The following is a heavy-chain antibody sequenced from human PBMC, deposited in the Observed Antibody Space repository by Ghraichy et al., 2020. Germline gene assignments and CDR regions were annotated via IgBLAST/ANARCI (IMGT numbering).Heavy chain of an antibody. Sequence: SETLSLTCSVSNFPIDSGFYWGWIRPPPGKGLEWIGSIYHTGSTYSNPSLKSRVTLSVDTSKNTLSLKLTSVTAADTAIYFCARESGHDIDDYALAYWGPGTLVTVSS. CDR1: NFPIDSGFY. D-gene: IGHD4-17*01. CDR3: ARESGHDIDDYALAY. CDR2: IYHTGST. V-gene: IGHV4-38-2*02. J-gene: IGHJ4*02.